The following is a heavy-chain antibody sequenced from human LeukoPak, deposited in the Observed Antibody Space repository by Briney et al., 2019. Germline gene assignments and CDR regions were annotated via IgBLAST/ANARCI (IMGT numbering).Heavy chain of an antibody. CDR2: INHSGST. J-gene: IGHJ4*02. D-gene: IGHD3-16*01. Sequence: PPETLSLTCAVYGGSFSGYYWSWIRQPPGKGLEWIGEINHSGSTNYNPSLKSRVTISVDTSKNQFSLKLSSVTAADTAVYYCARQHQPGGGLDYWGQGTLVTVSS. CDR3: ARQHQPGGGLDY. V-gene: IGHV4-34*01. CDR1: GGSFSGYY.